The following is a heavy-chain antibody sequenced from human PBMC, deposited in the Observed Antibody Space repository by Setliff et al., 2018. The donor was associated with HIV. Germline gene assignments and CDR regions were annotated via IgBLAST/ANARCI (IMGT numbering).Heavy chain of an antibody. V-gene: IGHV1-2*02. CDR2: INPNSGAT. CDR3: ARGVGSSWFDS. J-gene: IGHJ5*01. Sequence: ASVKVSCKASGYTFSAYYIHWVRQAPGQGPEWMGWINPNSGATKYAQKFQGRVTLTRDTSIGTAFMDLSSLRSDDTAMYYCARGVGSSWFDSWGQGTLVTVSS. CDR1: GYTFSAYY. D-gene: IGHD1-26*01.